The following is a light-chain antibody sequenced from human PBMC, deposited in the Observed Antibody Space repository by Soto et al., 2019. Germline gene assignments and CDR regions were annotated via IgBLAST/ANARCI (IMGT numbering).Light chain of an antibody. CDR3: QSYDTINQAGI. CDR2: QDN. V-gene: IGLV6-57*04. J-gene: IGLJ2*01. Sequence: NFMLTQPHSVSESPGKTVTISCTRSSGSIARNYVQWYQQRPGGAPTTVIYQDNQRPSGVPDRFSGSIDSSSNSASLTISGLKTEDEAEYYCQSYDTINQAGIFGGGTKLTVL. CDR1: SGSIARNY.